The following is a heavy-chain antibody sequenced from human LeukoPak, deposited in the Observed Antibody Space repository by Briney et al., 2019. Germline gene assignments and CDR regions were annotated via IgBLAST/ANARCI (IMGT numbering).Heavy chain of an antibody. V-gene: IGHV3-30-3*01. Sequence: GRSLRLSCAASGFTFSSYAMHWARQAPGKGLEWVAVISYDGSNKYYADSVKGRFTISRDNSKNTLYLQMNSLRAEDTAVYYCARDSDIVVVVAATFDYWGQGTLVTVSS. CDR2: ISYDGSNK. CDR1: GFTFSSYA. CDR3: ARDSDIVVVVAATFDY. J-gene: IGHJ4*02. D-gene: IGHD2-15*01.